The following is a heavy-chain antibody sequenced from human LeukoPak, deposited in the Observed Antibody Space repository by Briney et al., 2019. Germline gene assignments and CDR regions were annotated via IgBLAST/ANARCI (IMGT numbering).Heavy chain of an antibody. CDR2: IYYSGST. D-gene: IGHD5-12*01. Sequence: SQTLSLTCTVSGGSISSGDYYWSWIRQPPGEGLEWIGYIYYSGSTYYNPSLKSRVTISVDTSKNQFSLKLGSVTAADTAVYYCASSIVATTPAYWGQGTLVTVSS. CDR1: GGSISSGDYY. J-gene: IGHJ4*02. V-gene: IGHV4-30-4*01. CDR3: ASSIVATTPAY.